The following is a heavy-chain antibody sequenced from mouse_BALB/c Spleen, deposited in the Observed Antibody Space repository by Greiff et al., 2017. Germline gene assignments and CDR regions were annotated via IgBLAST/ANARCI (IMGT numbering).Heavy chain of an antibody. CDR2: INPNNDGT. CDR3: AREGTARAIFAY. Sequence: EVKVVESGPELVRPGASVKMSCKASGYTFTTYVMHWVKQKPGQGLEWIGYINPNNDGTKYNEKFKGKATLTSDKSSRTAYMELSSLTSEDSAVYYCAREGTARAIFAYWGQGTLVTVSA. J-gene: IGHJ3*01. V-gene: IGHV1-14*01. CDR1: GYTFTTYV. D-gene: IGHD3-2*01.